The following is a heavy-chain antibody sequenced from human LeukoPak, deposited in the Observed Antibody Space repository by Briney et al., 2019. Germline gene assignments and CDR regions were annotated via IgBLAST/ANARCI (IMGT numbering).Heavy chain of an antibody. CDR3: AREYYYDSSGYYSHHLDY. D-gene: IGHD3-22*01. J-gene: IGHJ4*02. Sequence: ASVTVSCKATGYTFTGYYMYWVRQAPGQGLEWMGWINPNSGDTSYAQKFQGRVTMTRDTSINTAYMELSRLRSDDTAVYYCAREYYYDSSGYYSHHLDYWGQGTLVTVSS. V-gene: IGHV1-2*02. CDR2: INPNSGDT. CDR1: GYTFTGYY.